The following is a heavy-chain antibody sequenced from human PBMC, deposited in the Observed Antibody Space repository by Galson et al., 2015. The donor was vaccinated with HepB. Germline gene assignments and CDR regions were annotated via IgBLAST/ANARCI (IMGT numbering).Heavy chain of an antibody. D-gene: IGHD2-15*01. CDR2: ISTDNGDT. Sequence: RYGISWVRQAPGQGLEWMGWISTDNGDTKYAQKVQGRVTMTTDTSTTTAYMELRSLRSDDTAVYYCARDGGSGGMDVWGKGTTVTVSS. CDR3: ARDGGSGGMDV. CDR1: RYG. J-gene: IGHJ6*04. V-gene: IGHV1-18*01.